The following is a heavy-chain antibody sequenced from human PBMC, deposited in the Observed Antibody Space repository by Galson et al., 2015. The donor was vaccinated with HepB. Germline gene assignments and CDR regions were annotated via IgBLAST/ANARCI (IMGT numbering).Heavy chain of an antibody. CDR2: ISFDGSNK. CDR1: GVTFRSYG. CDR3: AKGESMVATGHSLD. D-gene: IGHD5-12*01. J-gene: IGHJ4*02. Sequence: SLRLSCAASGVTFRSYGMHWVRQAPGKGLEWVAVISFDGSNKYYSDSVKGRFTISRDNSKNTLYLQMQSLRVEDTAVYYCAKGESMVATGHSLDWGQGTLVTVSS. V-gene: IGHV3-30*18.